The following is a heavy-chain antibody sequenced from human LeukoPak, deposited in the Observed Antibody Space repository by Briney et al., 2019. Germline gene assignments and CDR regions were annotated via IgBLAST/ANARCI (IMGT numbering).Heavy chain of an antibody. D-gene: IGHD4-11*01. J-gene: IGHJ4*02. CDR1: GFTFSSYA. CDR3: TTEGLPGSFDY. CDR2: ISGSGGST. V-gene: IGHV3-23*01. Sequence: GGSLRLSCAASGFTFSSYAMSWVRQAPGKGLEWVSAISGSGGSTYYADSVKGRFTISRDNSKNTLYLQMNSLETEDTAMYYCTTEGLPGSFDYWGQGTPVTVSS.